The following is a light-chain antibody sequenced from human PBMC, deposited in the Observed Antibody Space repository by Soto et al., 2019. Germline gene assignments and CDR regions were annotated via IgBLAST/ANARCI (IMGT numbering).Light chain of an antibody. V-gene: IGLV2-11*01. Sequence: QSALTQPRSVSGSPGQSVTISCTGTSSNVGGYNYVSWYQQHPGKAPKLMIYDVSKRPSGVPDRFSGSKSGTTTSPTISGLSAEDVAADSCCSYAGSYTIVFARGTQLTVL. J-gene: IGLJ2*01. CDR3: CSYAGSYTIV. CDR2: DVS. CDR1: SSNVGGYNY.